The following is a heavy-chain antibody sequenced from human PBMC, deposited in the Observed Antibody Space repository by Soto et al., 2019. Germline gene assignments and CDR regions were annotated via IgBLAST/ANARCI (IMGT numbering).Heavy chain of an antibody. CDR3: AKGSSGFRPYYFDY. J-gene: IGHJ4*02. CDR1: GFTFDTYA. Sequence: EVPLLESGGGSVQPGGSLRLSCAASGFTFDTYAMSWVRQAPGKGLEWVSAISGSGGSSYYADSVKGRFTISRDNSRTTLYLQMNSLRADDTALYYCAKGSSGFRPYYFDYWGQGSLVTVSS. V-gene: IGHV3-23*01. CDR2: ISGSGGSS. D-gene: IGHD6-19*01.